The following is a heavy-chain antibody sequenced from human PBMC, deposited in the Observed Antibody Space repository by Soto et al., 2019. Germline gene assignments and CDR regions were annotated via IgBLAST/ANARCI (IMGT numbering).Heavy chain of an antibody. J-gene: IGHJ5*02. CDR1: GYTFTGYY. CDR3: ARARVAATRPWFDP. Sequence: GASVKVSCKASGYTFTGYYINWVRQAPGQGLEWMGWMNPNNGDAKYAPRFQGRVTMTRDTSTTTAYLELTRLRSDDTATFYCARARVAATRPWFDPWGQGTLVTVSS. CDR2: MNPNNGDA. D-gene: IGHD2-15*01. V-gene: IGHV1-2*02.